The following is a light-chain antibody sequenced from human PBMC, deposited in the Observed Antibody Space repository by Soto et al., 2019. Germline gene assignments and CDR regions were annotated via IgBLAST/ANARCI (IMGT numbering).Light chain of an antibody. V-gene: IGKV3-20*01. CDR3: QAYGRPRFT. J-gene: IGKJ3*01. CDR2: GAS. Sequence: EIVLTQSPGTLSLSPGERATLSCRASQSVSSSYLAWYQQKPGQAPRLLIYGASSRATAIPDRFSGSGSGTEFTLTITRLEPEEFAVYCCQAYGRPRFTFGPGTKVDIK. CDR1: QSVSSSY.